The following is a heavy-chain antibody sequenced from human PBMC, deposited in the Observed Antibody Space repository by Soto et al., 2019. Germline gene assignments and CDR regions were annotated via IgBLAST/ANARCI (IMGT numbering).Heavy chain of an antibody. CDR2: IIPILGIA. CDR1: GGTFSSYT. J-gene: IGHJ6*03. D-gene: IGHD3-3*01. CDR3: ARDPSGIFGAYGAPDYYYYYYMDV. V-gene: IGHV1-69*04. Sequence: SVKVSCKASGGTFSSYTISWVRQAPGQGLEWMGRIIPILGIANYAQKFQGRVTITADKSTSTAYMELSSPRSEDTAVYYCARDPSGIFGAYGAPDYYYYYYMDVWGKGTTVTVSS.